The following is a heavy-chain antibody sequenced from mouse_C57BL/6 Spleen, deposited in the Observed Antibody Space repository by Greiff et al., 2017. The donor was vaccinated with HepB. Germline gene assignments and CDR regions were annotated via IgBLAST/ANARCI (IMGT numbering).Heavy chain of an antibody. D-gene: IGHD1-1*01. CDR2: IHPNSGST. CDR3: ARTVVLRSLFDY. Sequence: QVQLQQPGAELVKPGASVKLSCKASGYTFTSYWMHWVKQRPGQGLEWIGMIHPNSGSTNYNEKFKSKATLTVDKSSSTAYMQLSSLTSEDSAVYYCARTVVLRSLFDYWGQGTTLTVSS. V-gene: IGHV1-64*01. J-gene: IGHJ2*01. CDR1: GYTFTSYW.